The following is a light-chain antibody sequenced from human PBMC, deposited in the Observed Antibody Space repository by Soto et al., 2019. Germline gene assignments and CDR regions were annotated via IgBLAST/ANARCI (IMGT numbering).Light chain of an antibody. V-gene: IGLV1-47*01. Sequence: QSVLTQPPSASRTPGQRVTISCSGSSSNIGSNYVYWYQRLPGTAPKLLIYRNNQRPSGVPDRFSGSKSGTSASLAISGLRSEDEADYYCAAWDDSLSASVFGGGTQLTVL. CDR1: SSNIGSNY. J-gene: IGLJ2*01. CDR2: RNN. CDR3: AAWDDSLSASV.